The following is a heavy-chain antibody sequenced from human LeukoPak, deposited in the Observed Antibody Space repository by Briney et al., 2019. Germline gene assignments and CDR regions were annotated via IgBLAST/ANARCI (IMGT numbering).Heavy chain of an antibody. CDR2: IKQDGSGK. J-gene: IGHJ4*01. Sequence: PGGSLRLSCAASGFTFSSYWMSWARQAPGKGLEWVANIKQDGSGKYYVDSVKGRFTISRDNAKNSLSLQMNSLRAEDTAMYYCAREDGVVIDYWGHGTMVTVSS. CDR1: GFTFSSYW. D-gene: IGHD3-3*01. CDR3: AREDGVVIDY. V-gene: IGHV3-7*01.